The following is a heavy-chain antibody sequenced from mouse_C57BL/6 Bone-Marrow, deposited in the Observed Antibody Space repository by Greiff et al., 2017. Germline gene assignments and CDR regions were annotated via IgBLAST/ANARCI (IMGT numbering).Heavy chain of an antibody. CDR2: INYDGSST. J-gene: IGHJ4*01. V-gene: IGHV5-16*01. D-gene: IGHD2-10*01. CDR1: GFTFSDYY. Sequence: EVKVVESEGGLVQPGSSMKLSCTASGFTFSDYYMAWVRQVPEKGLEWVANINYDGSSTYYLDSLKSRFIISRDNAKNILYLQMSSLKSEDTATYYCAREGPYYYYAMDYWGQGNSVTVSS. CDR3: AREGPYYYYAMDY.